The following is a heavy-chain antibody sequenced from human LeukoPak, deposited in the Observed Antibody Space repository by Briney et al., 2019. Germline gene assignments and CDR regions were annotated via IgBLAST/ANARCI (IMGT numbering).Heavy chain of an antibody. CDR3: VVVAATPLPGGFDP. J-gene: IGHJ5*02. Sequence: ASVKVSCKASGYTFISYDINWVRQATGQGLEWMGWMNPNSGNTGYAQKFQGRVTITRNTSISTAYMELSSLRSEDTAVYYCVVVAATPLPGGFDPWGQGTLVTVSS. D-gene: IGHD2-15*01. CDR1: GYTFISYD. V-gene: IGHV1-8*01. CDR2: MNPNSGNT.